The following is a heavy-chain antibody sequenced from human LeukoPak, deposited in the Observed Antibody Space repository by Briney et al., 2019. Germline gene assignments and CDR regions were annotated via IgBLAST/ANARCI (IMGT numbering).Heavy chain of an antibody. CDR1: GFTFSSYG. CDR2: ISYDGSNK. Sequence: PGRSLRLSCAASGFTFSSYGMHWVRQAPGKGLEWVAVISYDGSNKYYADSVKGRFTISRDNSKNTLYLQMNSLRAEDTAVYYCAKAVRVVPAAIWGQGTLVTVSS. CDR3: AKAVRVVPAAI. D-gene: IGHD2-2*01. V-gene: IGHV3-30*18. J-gene: IGHJ4*02.